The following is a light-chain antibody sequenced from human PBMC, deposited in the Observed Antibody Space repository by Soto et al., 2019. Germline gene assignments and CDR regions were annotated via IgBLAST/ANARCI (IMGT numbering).Light chain of an antibody. Sequence: QSALTQPASVSGSPGQSITISCTGNSGDIGSYNRVSWYQQHPGKAPKLIIYEVTDRPSGVSNRFSGSKSGNTASLDITGLQTGDEADYYCATWDHSLSIVLIGGGTKLTVL. CDR1: SGDIGSYNR. V-gene: IGLV2-14*01. CDR3: ATWDHSLSIVL. J-gene: IGLJ2*01. CDR2: EVT.